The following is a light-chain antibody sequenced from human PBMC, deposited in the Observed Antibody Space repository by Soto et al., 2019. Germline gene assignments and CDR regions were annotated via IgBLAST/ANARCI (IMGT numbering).Light chain of an antibody. CDR2: GAS. CDR3: QQLKTDGRT. CDR1: QPIGTF. J-gene: IGKJ1*01. Sequence: DIQLTQSPSFLSTSVGDRVTITCRASQPIGTFLAWYQQRPGETPNLLIFGASALPSGVPSRFSGSVSGTEFTLTISSLQPEDFATYYCQQLKTDGRTFGQGTKVDIK. V-gene: IGKV1-9*01.